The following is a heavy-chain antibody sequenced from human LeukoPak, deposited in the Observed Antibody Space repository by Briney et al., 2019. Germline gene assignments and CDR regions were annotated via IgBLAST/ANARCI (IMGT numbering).Heavy chain of an antibody. V-gene: IGHV3-66*01. J-gene: IGHJ3*02. CDR3: ARAELVGGQVVAFDI. CDR2: IYSGGST. Sequence: GGSLRLSCAASGFTVSSNYMSWVRQAPGKGLEWVSVIYSGGSTYYADSVKGRFTISRDNSKNTLYLQMNSLRAEDTAVYYCARAELVGGQVVAFDIWGQGTMVTVSS. CDR1: GFTVSSNY. D-gene: IGHD1-26*01.